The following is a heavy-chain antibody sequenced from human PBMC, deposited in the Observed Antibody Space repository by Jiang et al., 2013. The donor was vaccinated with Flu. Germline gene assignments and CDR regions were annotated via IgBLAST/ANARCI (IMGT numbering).Heavy chain of an antibody. CDR3: ARADYDILTGYYRRGGDDAFDI. CDR1: GYSFTSYW. Sequence: SGAEVKKPGESLKISCKGSGYSFTSYWIGWVRQMPGKGLEWMGIIYPGDSDTRYSPSFQGQVTISADKSISTAYLQWSSLKASDTAMYYCARADYDILTGYYRRGGDDAFDIWGQGTMVTVSS. V-gene: IGHV5-51*01. D-gene: IGHD3-9*01. CDR2: IYPGDSDT. J-gene: IGHJ3*02.